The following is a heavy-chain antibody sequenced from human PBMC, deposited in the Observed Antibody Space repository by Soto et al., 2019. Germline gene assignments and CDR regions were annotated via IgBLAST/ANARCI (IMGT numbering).Heavy chain of an antibody. D-gene: IGHD2-2*01. CDR3: ARSALPAAINNWFDP. V-gene: IGHV1-69*06. J-gene: IGHJ5*02. CDR2: IIPLFGTA. CDR1: GGIFSSYG. Sequence: QVQLVQSGAEVRKPGSSVKVSCKASGGIFSSYGISWVRQAPGQGLEWMGGIIPLFGTANYAQKFQARVTITADKSTSTAYMELSSLRSEDTAVYYCARSALPAAINNWFDPWGQGTLVTVSS.